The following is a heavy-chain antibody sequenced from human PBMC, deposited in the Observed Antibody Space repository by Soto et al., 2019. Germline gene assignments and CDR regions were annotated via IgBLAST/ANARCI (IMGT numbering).Heavy chain of an antibody. CDR2: IYYSGST. J-gene: IGHJ4*02. CDR3: ARVWGAARRVIFDY. Sequence: SETLSLTCTVSGGSISSYYWSWIRQPPGKGLEWIGYIYYSGSTNYNPSLKSRVTISVDTSKNQFSLKLSSVTAADTAVYYCARVWGAARRVIFDYWGQGTLVTVSS. CDR1: GGSISSYY. V-gene: IGHV4-59*01. D-gene: IGHD6-6*01.